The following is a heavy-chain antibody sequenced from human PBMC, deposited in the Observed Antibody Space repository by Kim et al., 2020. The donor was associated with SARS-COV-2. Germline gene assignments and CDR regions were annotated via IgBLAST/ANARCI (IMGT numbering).Heavy chain of an antibody. J-gene: IGHJ4*02. D-gene: IGHD2-21*02. V-gene: IGHV3-21*01. CDR3: ARDTGMVVTATTPFDY. CDR2: ISSSSSYI. Sequence: GGSLRLSCAASGFTFSSYSMNWVRQAPGKGLEWVSSISSSSSYIYYADSVKGRFTISRDDAKNSLYLQMNSLRAEDTAVYYCARDTGMVVTATTPFDYWGQGTLVTVSS. CDR1: GFTFSSYS.